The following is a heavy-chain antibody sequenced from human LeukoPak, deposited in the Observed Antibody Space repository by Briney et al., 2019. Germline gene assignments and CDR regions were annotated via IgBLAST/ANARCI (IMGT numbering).Heavy chain of an antibody. Sequence: PGRSLRLSCAASGFTFSSYGMHWVRQAPGKGLEWVAVIWYDGSNKYYADSVKGRFTISRDNSKNTLYLQMNSLRAEDTAVYYCARERGSYGDYVLNYGMDVWGQGTTVTVSS. CDR2: IWYDGSNK. J-gene: IGHJ6*02. CDR3: ARERGSYGDYVLNYGMDV. CDR1: GFTFSSYG. V-gene: IGHV3-33*01. D-gene: IGHD4-17*01.